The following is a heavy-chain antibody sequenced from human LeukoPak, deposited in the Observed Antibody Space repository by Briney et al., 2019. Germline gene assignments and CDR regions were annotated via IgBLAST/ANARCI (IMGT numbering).Heavy chain of an antibody. J-gene: IGHJ4*02. Sequence: AGGSLRLSCAASGFTFSSYWMSWVRQAPGKGLEWVANIKQDGSEKYYVDSAKGRFTISRDNAKNSLYLQMNSLRAEDTAVYYCARADSGCYYDYWGQGTLVTVSS. D-gene: IGHD3-22*01. CDR2: IKQDGSEK. CDR3: ARADSGCYYDY. CDR1: GFTFSSYW. V-gene: IGHV3-7*01.